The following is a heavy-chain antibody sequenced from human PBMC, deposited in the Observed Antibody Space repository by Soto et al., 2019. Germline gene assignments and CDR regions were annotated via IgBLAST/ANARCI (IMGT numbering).Heavy chain of an antibody. CDR1: GGSFSGYY. D-gene: IGHD2-15*01. CDR2: INHSGST. Sequence: PSETLSLTCAVYGGSFSGYYWSWIRQPPGKGLEWIGEINHSGSTNYNPSLKSRVTISVDTSKNQFSLKLSSVTAADTAVYYCARGLVVVAAPTTYHDYWGQGTLVTVSS. CDR3: ARGLVVVAAPTTYHDY. J-gene: IGHJ4*02. V-gene: IGHV4-34*01.